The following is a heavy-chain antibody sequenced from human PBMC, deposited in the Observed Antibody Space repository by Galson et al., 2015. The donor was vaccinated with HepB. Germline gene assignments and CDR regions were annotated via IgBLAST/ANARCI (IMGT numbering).Heavy chain of an antibody. CDR2: ISSNGGST. J-gene: IGHJ4*02. CDR3: VRSSSPYYFDY. Sequence: SLRLSCAASGFTFSSYAMHWVRQAPGKGLEYVSAISSNGGSTYYADSVKGRFTISRDNSKNTLYLQMSSLRAEDTAVYYCVRSSSPYYFDYWGQGTLVTVSS. CDR1: GFTFSSYA. V-gene: IGHV3-64D*06. D-gene: IGHD6-6*01.